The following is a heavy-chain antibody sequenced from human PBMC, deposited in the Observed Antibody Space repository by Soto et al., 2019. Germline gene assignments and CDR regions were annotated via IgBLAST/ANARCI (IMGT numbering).Heavy chain of an antibody. V-gene: IGHV4-30-2*01. CDR1: GGSISSGGYS. CDR2: IYHSGST. D-gene: IGHD6-13*01. J-gene: IGHJ5*02. Sequence: SETLSLTCAVSGGSISSGGYSWSWIRQPPGKGLEWIGYIYHSGSTYYNPSLKSRVTISVDRSKNQFSLKLSSVTAADTAVYYCARGIAAAGPNWFDPWGQGTLVTSPQ. CDR3: ARGIAAAGPNWFDP.